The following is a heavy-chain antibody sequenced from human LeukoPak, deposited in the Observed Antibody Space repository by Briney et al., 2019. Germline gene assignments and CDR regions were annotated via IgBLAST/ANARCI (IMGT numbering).Heavy chain of an antibody. Sequence: PSETLSLTCSVSGYSISSGYYWGWIRQSPGKGLEWIGGIYQSGSTYYNPSLKSRVIISADTSNNEFSLKLSSVTAADTAVYYCARIGTAMIDYWGQGTLVTVSS. CDR2: IYQSGST. J-gene: IGHJ4*02. D-gene: IGHD5-18*01. CDR1: GYSISSGYY. V-gene: IGHV4-38-2*02. CDR3: ARIGTAMIDY.